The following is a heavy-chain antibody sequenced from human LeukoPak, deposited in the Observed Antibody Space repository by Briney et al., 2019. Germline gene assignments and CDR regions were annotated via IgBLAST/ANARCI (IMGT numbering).Heavy chain of an antibody. Sequence: SETLSLTCTVSGGSISSSSYYWGWIRQPPGKGLEWIGSIYHSGSTYYNPSLKSRVTISVDTSKNQFSLKLSSVTAADTAVYYCARTVITFGGVIVISYGMDVWGQGTTVTVSS. CDR1: GGSISSSSYY. CDR3: ARTVITFGGVIVISYGMDV. D-gene: IGHD3-16*02. CDR2: IYHSGST. J-gene: IGHJ6*02. V-gene: IGHV4-39*07.